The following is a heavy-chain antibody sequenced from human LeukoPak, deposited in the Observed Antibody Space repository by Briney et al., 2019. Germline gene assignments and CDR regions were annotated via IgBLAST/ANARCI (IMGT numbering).Heavy chain of an antibody. D-gene: IGHD2-2*01. J-gene: IGHJ5*02. Sequence: ASVKVSRKASGYTFTSYAMHWVRQPPGQRLEWMGWINAGNGNTKYSQKFQGRVTITRDTSASTAYMELSSLRSEDTAVYYCARDRYCSSTSCYGKWFDPWGQGTLVTVSS. CDR3: ARDRYCSSTSCYGKWFDP. CDR2: INAGNGNT. V-gene: IGHV1-3*01. CDR1: GYTFTSYA.